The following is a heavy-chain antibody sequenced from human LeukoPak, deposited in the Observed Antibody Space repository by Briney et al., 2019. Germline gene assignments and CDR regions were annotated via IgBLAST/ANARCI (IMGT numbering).Heavy chain of an antibody. D-gene: IGHD6-13*01. CDR1: GGTFSSYA. CDR2: IIPIFGIA. Sequence: SVKVSCKASGGTFSSYAISWVRQAPGQGLEWMGRIIPIFGIANYAQKLQGGVTTTADKSTSTAYMELSSLRSEDTAVSYCARNGIAAARPGGLWFDPLGQGTLVNVSS. J-gene: IGHJ5*02. CDR3: ARNGIAAARPGGLWFDP. V-gene: IGHV1-69*04.